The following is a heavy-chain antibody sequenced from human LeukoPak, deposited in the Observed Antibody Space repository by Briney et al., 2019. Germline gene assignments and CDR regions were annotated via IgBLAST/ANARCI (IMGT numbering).Heavy chain of an antibody. CDR2: IKSKTDGGTK. J-gene: IGHJ4*02. V-gene: IGHV3-15*01. Sequence: PGGSLRLSCAVSGLTFSSAWMSWVRRAPGKGPERVGRIKSKTDGGTKDYAAPVKGRFTISRDDSKSTVYLEMNSLKTEDTAVYYCTTEGYCSGGDCYSFDYWGQGTLVTVSS. CDR1: GLTFSSAW. CDR3: TTEGYCSGGDCYSFDY. D-gene: IGHD2-15*01.